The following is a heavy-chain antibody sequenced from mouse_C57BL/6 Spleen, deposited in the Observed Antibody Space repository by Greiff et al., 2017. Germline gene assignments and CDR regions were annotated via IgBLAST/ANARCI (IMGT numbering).Heavy chain of an antibody. CDR2: IYPGDGDT. J-gene: IGHJ2*01. V-gene: IGHV1-82*01. CDR1: GYAFSSSW. Sequence: QVQLQQSGPELVKPGASVKISCKASGYAFSSSWMNWVKQRPGKGLEWIGRIYPGDGDTNYNGKFKGKATLTADKSSSTAYMQLSSLTSEDSAVYFCARSEIITTVGPLGYWGQGTTLTVSS. D-gene: IGHD1-1*01. CDR3: ARSEIITTVGPLGY.